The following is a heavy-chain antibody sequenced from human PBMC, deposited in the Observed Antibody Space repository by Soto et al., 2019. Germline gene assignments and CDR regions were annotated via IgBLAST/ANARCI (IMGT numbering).Heavy chain of an antibody. D-gene: IGHD5-18*01. Sequence: ASVKVSCKASGYTFTSYGISWVRQAPGQGLEWMGWISAYNGNTNYAQKLQDRVTMTTDTSTSTAYMELRSLRSDDTAVYYCARIHGYSYGYNYYGMDVWGQGTTVTVSS. CDR3: ARIHGYSYGYNYYGMDV. CDR1: GYTFTSYG. CDR2: ISAYNGNT. V-gene: IGHV1-18*01. J-gene: IGHJ6*02.